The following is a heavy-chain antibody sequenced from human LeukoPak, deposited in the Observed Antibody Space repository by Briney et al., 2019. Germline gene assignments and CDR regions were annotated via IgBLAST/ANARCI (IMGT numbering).Heavy chain of an antibody. CDR2: IYTSGST. V-gene: IGHV4-4*09. Sequence: SETLSLTCTVSGGSISSYYWSWIRQPPGKGLEWIGYIYTSGSTNYNPSLKSRVTISVDTSKNQFSLKLSSVTAADTAVYYCASRPVAGTWYYYMDVWGKGTMVTVSS. D-gene: IGHD6-19*01. CDR1: GGSISSYY. J-gene: IGHJ6*03. CDR3: ASRPVAGTWYYYMDV.